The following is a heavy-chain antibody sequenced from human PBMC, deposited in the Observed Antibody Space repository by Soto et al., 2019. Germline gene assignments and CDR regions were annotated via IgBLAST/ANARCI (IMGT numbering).Heavy chain of an antibody. V-gene: IGHV3-20*04. J-gene: IGHJ5*02. CDR1: GFILDDYG. CDR2: INWNGGSS. Sequence: GGSLRLSCAASGFILDDYGMSWVRQAPGKGLEWVSGINWNGGSSAYGDSVKGRFTVSRDNAKNSLYLQMDSLRVEDTALYYCARDPTVAGTSQFDLWGPGTLVTVSS. D-gene: IGHD6-19*01. CDR3: ARDPTVAGTSQFDL.